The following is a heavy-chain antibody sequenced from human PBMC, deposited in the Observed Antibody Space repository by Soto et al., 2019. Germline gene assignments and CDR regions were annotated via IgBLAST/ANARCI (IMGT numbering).Heavy chain of an antibody. CDR3: AKVRYSSSSGY. D-gene: IGHD6-6*01. CDR1: GFTFSSYA. V-gene: IGHV3-23*01. Sequence: EVQLLESGGGLVQPGGSLRLSCAASGFTFSSYAMSWGLQSPGKGLEWVSAISGSGGSTYYADSVKGRFTISRDNSKNTLYLQMNSLRAEDTAVYYCAKVRYSSSSGYWGQGTLVTVSS. CDR2: ISGSGGST. J-gene: IGHJ4*02.